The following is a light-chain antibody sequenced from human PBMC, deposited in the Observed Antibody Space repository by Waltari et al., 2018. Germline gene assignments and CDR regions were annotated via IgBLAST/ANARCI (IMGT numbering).Light chain of an antibody. CDR1: QSVLFSANNKNY. CDR2: WTS. CDR3: QQYYSIPIT. Sequence: DIVMTQSPDSLAVSLGERATINCKSSQSVLFSANNKNYVAWYQQKPGQPPKLLIYWTSIRESGVPDRFNGSGSGTDFTLTIKSLQAEDVAVYYCQQYYSIPITFGGGTKVEIK. V-gene: IGKV4-1*01. J-gene: IGKJ4*01.